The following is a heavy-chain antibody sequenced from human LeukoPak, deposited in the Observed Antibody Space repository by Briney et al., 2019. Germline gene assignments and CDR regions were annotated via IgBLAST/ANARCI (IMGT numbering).Heavy chain of an antibody. Sequence: SQTLSLTCTVSGGSISSGGYYWSWIRQHPGKGLEWIGYIYYSGSTYYNPSLKGRVTISVDTSKNQFSLKLSSVTAADTAVYYCARDSGSNGCGHFDYWGQGTLVTVSS. J-gene: IGHJ4*02. V-gene: IGHV4-31*03. CDR1: GGSISSGGYY. CDR3: ARDSGSNGCGHFDY. CDR2: IYYSGST. D-gene: IGHD2-8*01.